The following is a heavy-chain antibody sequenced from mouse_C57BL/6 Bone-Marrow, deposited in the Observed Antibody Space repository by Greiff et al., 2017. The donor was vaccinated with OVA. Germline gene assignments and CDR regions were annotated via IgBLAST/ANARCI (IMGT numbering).Heavy chain of an antibody. CDR1: GFNIKDYY. J-gene: IGHJ2*01. Sequence: EVKLMESGAELVRPGASVKLSCTASGFNIKDYYMHWVKQRPEQGLEWIGRIDPEDGDTEYAPKFQGKATMTADTSSNPAYLQLSSLTSEDTAVYYCTTGGLFDYWGQGTTLTVSS. CDR2: IDPEDGDT. V-gene: IGHV14-1*01. CDR3: TTGGLFDY.